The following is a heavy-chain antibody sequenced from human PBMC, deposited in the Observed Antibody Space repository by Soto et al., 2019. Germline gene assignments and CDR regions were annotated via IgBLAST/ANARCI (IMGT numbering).Heavy chain of an antibody. Sequence: QVQLVQSGAEVKKPGASVKVSCKASGYTFTSYGISWVRQAPGQGLEWMGWISAYNDNTNYAQKLQGRVSMTTDTSTSTAYMELRSLRSDDTAVYYCARLVVLVPAATDGYYGMDVWGQGTTVTVSS. J-gene: IGHJ6*02. CDR3: ARLVVLVPAATDGYYGMDV. D-gene: IGHD2-2*01. CDR2: ISAYNDNT. CDR1: GYTFTSYG. V-gene: IGHV1-18*01.